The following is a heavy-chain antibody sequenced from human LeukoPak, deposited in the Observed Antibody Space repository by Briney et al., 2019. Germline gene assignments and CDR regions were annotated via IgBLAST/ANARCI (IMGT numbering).Heavy chain of an antibody. CDR1: GYTFTRYY. V-gene: IGHV1-2*02. J-gene: IGHJ4*02. CDR3: ARERSITMIVVAIQGLDY. D-gene: IGHD3-22*01. Sequence: GASVKVSCKASGYTFTRYYMHWVRQAPGQGLEWMGWINPNSGGTNYAQKFQGRVTMTRDTSISTAYMELSRLRSDDTAVYYCARERSITMIVVAIQGLDYWGQGTLVTVSS. CDR2: INPNSGGT.